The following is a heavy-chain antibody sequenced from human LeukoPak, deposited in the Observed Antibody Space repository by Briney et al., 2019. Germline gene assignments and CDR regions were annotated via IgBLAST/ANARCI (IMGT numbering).Heavy chain of an antibody. CDR1: GFTFSNAW. Sequence: GGSLRLSCAACGFTFSNAWMNWVRQTPGKGLEWVGRIKSKTDGGTTDYAAPVKGRFTISRDDSKTTLYLQMNSLKTEDTAVYYCTTVRDRTHLFTGRWGQGTLVTVSS. CDR2: IKSKTDGGTT. CDR3: TTVRDRTHLFTGR. D-gene: IGHD1-14*01. V-gene: IGHV3-15*07. J-gene: IGHJ4*02.